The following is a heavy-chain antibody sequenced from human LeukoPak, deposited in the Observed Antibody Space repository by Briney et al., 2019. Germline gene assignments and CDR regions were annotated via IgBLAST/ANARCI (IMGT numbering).Heavy chain of an antibody. D-gene: IGHD6-13*01. CDR1: GFAFSIYG. V-gene: IGHV3-23*01. CDR2: ISGSGGHT. J-gene: IGHJ4*02. Sequence: GGSLRLSCAASGFAFSIYGIVWVRQAPGRGLVCVSGISGSGGHTYYGDSVKGRFTISRDNSKHTVYLQMNRLIAEDTAVYYCAKAQGYLDYWGQGTLATVSS. CDR3: AKAQGYLDY.